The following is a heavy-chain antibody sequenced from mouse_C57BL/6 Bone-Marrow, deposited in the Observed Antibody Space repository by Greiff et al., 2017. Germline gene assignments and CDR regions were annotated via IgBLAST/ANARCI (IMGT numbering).Heavy chain of an antibody. CDR3: ARRGFAY. CDR2: IDPSDSYT. Sequence: QVQLQQPGAELVKPGASVKLSCKASGYTFTSYWMQWVKQRPGQGLEWIGEIDPSDSYTNDNQKFKGKATLTVDTSSSTAYMQLSSLTSEDSAVYYCARRGFAYWGQGTLVTVSA. V-gene: IGHV1-50*01. J-gene: IGHJ3*01. CDR1: GYTFTSYW.